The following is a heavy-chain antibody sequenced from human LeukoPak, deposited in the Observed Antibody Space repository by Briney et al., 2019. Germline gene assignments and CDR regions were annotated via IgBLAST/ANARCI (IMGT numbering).Heavy chain of an antibody. Sequence: GGSLRLSCAASGFTFDDYAMHWVRQAPGKGLEWVSGISWNSGSIGYANSVKGRFTISRDNAKNSLYLQMNSLRAEDTGVYYCARGDTQSKYRQFDSWGQGSLVIVSS. CDR2: ISWNSGSI. J-gene: IGHJ4*02. CDR3: ARGDTQSKYRQFDS. D-gene: IGHD1-26*01. CDR1: GFTFDDYA. V-gene: IGHV3-9*01.